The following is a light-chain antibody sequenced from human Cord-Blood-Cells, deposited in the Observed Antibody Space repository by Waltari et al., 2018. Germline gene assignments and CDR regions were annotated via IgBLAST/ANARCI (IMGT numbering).Light chain of an antibody. J-gene: IGKJ3*01. Sequence: DIAMTQSPDSLAVSLGERGTIKCKSSQSVVYSSNNKNCLAWYQQKPGQPSKLLIYWASTRGSRVPLPFSGSGSEKDVTLTISSLPAEDVAVYYCQKYYSTPFTFGPGTTVDI. CDR1: QSVVYSSNNKNC. V-gene: IGKV4-1*01. CDR3: QKYYSTPFT. CDR2: WAS.